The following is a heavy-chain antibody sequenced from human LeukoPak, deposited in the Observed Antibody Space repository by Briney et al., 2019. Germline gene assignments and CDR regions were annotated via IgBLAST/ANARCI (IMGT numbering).Heavy chain of an antibody. CDR1: GLTFSTYV. V-gene: IGHV3-21*01. CDR2: IGDDT. J-gene: IGHJ4*02. CDR3: ARDVRWDY. Sequence: GGSLRLSCAASGLTFSTYVMNWVRQAPGKGLEWVSTIGDDTYYADSVKGRFTISRDNAKNSLYLQMNSLRAEDTAVYYCARDVRWDYWGQGTLVTVSS. D-gene: IGHD6-13*01.